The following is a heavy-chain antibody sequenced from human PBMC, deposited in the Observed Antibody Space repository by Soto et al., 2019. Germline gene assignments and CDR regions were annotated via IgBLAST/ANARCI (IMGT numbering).Heavy chain of an antibody. CDR1: GYTFTSYG. CDR3: ARDHTIFGVVFENWFDP. V-gene: IGHV1-18*01. CDR2: ISAYNGNT. D-gene: IGHD3-3*01. J-gene: IGHJ5*02. Sequence: ASVKVSCKASGYTFTSYGISWVRQAPGQGLEWMGWISAYNGNTNYAQKLQGRVTMTTDTSTSTAYMELRSLRSDDTAVYYCARDHTIFGVVFENWFDPWGQGTLVTVSS.